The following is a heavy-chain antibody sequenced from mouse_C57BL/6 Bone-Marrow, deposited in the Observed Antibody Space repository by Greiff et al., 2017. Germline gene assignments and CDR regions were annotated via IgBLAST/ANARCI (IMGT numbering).Heavy chain of an antibody. D-gene: IGHD1-1*01. CDR2: IRSKSSNYAT. J-gene: IGHJ3*01. V-gene: IGHV10-3*01. Sequence: GGGLVQPKGSLKLSCAASGFTFNTYAMHWVRQAPGKGLEWVARIRSKSSNYATYYADSVKDRFTISRDDSQSMLYLQMNNLKTEDTAMYYCVRDRRLYYYGSILAWFAYWGQGTLVTVSA. CDR3: VRDRRLYYYGSILAWFAY. CDR1: GFTFNTYA.